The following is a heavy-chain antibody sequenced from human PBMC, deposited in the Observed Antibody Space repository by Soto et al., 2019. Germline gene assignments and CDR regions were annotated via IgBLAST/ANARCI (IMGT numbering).Heavy chain of an antibody. J-gene: IGHJ5*02. CDR3: ARRERAAGTDWWFVP. D-gene: IGHD6-13*01. CDR1: GCSISSSIFH. CDR2: IYYSGST. V-gene: IGHV4-39*01. Sequence: QLQLQESGPGLVKPSETLSLTCTVSGCSISSSIFHCVWIRQPPGKGLEWIGSIYYSGSTYYSPSLKSRVTISVDTSKNQFSLKLSSVTAADTAVYYCARRERAAGTDWWFVPWGQGTLVTVSS.